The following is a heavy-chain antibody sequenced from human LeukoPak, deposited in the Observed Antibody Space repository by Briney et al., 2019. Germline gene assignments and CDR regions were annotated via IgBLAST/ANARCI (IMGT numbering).Heavy chain of an antibody. Sequence: SQTLSLTCAISGDTVSSNSAAWNWIRQSPSRGLEWLGRTYFRSRGYNDYAESVKGRISINPDTSKNQFSLQLNSVTAADTAVYYCARVSPDFWSGYSLTYYYYGMDVWGQGTTVTVSS. CDR3: ARVSPDFWSGYSLTYYYYGMDV. J-gene: IGHJ6*02. D-gene: IGHD3-3*01. CDR2: TYFRSRGYN. V-gene: IGHV6-1*01. CDR1: GDTVSSNSAA.